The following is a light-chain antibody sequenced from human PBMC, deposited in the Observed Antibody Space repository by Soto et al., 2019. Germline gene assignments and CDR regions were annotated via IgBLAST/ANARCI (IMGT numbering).Light chain of an antibody. CDR2: AAS. CDR3: QKYDNATRT. J-gene: IGKJ4*01. Sequence: DIQMTQSPSSLSASVGDRVTISCRASQGVSSYLAWFQQKPGKVHKLLIYAASTLQSGVPSRFSGSGSGTDFTLTISSLQPDYVATYYCQKYDNATRTFGGGTKVESK. V-gene: IGKV1-27*01. CDR1: QGVSSY.